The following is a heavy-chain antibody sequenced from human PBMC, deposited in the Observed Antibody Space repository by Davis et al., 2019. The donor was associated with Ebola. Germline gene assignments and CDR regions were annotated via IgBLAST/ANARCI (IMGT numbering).Heavy chain of an antibody. J-gene: IGHJ6*02. CDR3: ARGEEDYYYYGMDV. CDR2: MNPNSGNT. Sequence: ASVKVSCKASGYTFTSYDINWVRQAPGQGLEWMGWMNPNSGNTGYAQKFQGRVTMTRNTSISTAYMELSSLRSEDTAVYYCARGEEDYYYYGMDVWGQGTTVTVSS. CDR1: GYTFTSYD. V-gene: IGHV1-8*01.